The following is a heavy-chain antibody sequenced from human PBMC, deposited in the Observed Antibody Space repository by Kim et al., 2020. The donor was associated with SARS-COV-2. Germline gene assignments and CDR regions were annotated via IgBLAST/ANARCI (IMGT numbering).Heavy chain of an antibody. CDR1: GFTFSSYV. CDR3: ARDGDYYVSSGSAFGI. J-gene: IGHJ3*02. Sequence: GGSLRLSCAASGFTFSSYVMHWVRQAPGKGLEWVAVISYDGSNKYYADSVKGRFTISRDNSKNTLYLQMNSLRAEDTAVYYCARDGDYYVSSGSAFGIWGQGTMVTVSS. CDR2: ISYDGSNK. V-gene: IGHV3-33*05. D-gene: IGHD3-22*01.